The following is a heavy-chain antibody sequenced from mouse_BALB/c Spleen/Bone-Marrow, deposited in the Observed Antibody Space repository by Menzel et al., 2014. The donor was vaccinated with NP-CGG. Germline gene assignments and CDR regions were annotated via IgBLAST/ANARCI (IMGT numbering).Heavy chain of an antibody. D-gene: IGHD2-1*01. V-gene: IGHV1-15*01. CDR3: TRWDGNYGWFAY. CDR1: GYTFTDYD. CDR2: IDPETGGT. J-gene: IGHJ3*01. Sequence: QVQLQQSGAELVRPGASVTLSCKASGYTFTDYDMHWVKQTPVHGLEWIGAIDPETGGTAYNQKFKGKATLTADKSSSTAYMELRSLTSEDSAVYYCTRWDGNYGWFAYWGQGTLVTVSA.